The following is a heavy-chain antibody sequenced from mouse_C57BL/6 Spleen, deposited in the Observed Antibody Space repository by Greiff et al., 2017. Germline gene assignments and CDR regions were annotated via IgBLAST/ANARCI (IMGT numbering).Heavy chain of an antibody. CDR3: AREGGYDYSYAMDY. D-gene: IGHD2-4*01. J-gene: IGHJ4*01. V-gene: IGHV1-81*01. Sequence: QVQLKESGAELARPGASVKLSCKASGYTFTSYGISWVKQRTGQGLEWIGEIYPRSGNTYYNEKFKGKATLTADQSSSTAYMELRSLTSEDSAVYFCAREGGYDYSYAMDYWGQGTSVTVSS. CDR1: GYTFTSYG. CDR2: IYPRSGNT.